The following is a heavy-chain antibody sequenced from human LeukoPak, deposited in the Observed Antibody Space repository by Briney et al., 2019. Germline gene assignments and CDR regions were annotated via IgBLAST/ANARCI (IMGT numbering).Heavy chain of an antibody. CDR2: INQNRNSQ. V-gene: IGHV3-7*01. CDR3: ARSLWPADY. D-gene: IGHD2-21*01. J-gene: IGHJ4*02. CDR1: GFAFSSYR. Sequence: PGGSLRLSCEASGFAFSSYRANWVRQPPGKGLEWVSNINQNRNSQNYVDSVKGRFTVSKDNAKNSVYLQMNSLRAEDKAVYYCARSLWPADYWGQRILVTVSS.